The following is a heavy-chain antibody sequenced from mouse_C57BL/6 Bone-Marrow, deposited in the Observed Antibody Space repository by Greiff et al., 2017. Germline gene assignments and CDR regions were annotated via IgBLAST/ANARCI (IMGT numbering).Heavy chain of an antibody. CDR3: AREGYYGSSSAWFAY. Sequence: QVQLQQPGAELVKPGASVKMSCKASGYTFTSYWITWVKQRPGQGLEWIGDIYPGSGSTNYNAKFKSKATLTVDTSSRTAYMQFSSLTSEDSAVYYCAREGYYGSSSAWFAYWGQGTLVTVSA. CDR1: GYTFTSYW. V-gene: IGHV1-55*01. CDR2: IYPGSGST. D-gene: IGHD1-1*01. J-gene: IGHJ3*01.